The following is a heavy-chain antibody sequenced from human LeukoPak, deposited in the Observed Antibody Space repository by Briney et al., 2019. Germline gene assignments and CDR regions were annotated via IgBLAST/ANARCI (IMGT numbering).Heavy chain of an antibody. CDR3: ESQSTETDDAFDI. J-gene: IGHJ3*02. CDR1: GFTFSSYS. CDR2: ISSSSSYI. V-gene: IGHV3-21*01. Sequence: GGSLRLSCAASGFTFSSYSMNWVRQAPGKGLEWVSSISSSSSYIYYADSVKGRFTISRDNAKNSLYLQMNSLRAEDTAVYYCESQSTETDDAFDIWGQGTMVTVSS. D-gene: IGHD4-17*01.